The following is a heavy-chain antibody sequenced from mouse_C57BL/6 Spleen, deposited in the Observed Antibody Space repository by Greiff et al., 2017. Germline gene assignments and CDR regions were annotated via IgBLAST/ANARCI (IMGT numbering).Heavy chain of an antibody. V-gene: IGHV5-16*01. CDR1: GFTFSDYY. J-gene: IGHJ1*03. D-gene: IGHD1-1*01. Sequence: VESEGGLVQPGSSMKLSCTASGFTFSDYYMAWVRQVPEKGLEWVANINYDGSSTYYLDSLKSRFIISRDNAKNILYLQMSSLKSEDTATYYCARRGYYGGWYFDVWGTGTTVTVSS. CDR3: ARRGYYGGWYFDV. CDR2: INYDGSST.